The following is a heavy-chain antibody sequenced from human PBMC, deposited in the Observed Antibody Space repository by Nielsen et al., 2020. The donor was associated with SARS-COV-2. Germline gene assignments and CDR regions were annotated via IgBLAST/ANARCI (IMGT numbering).Heavy chain of an antibody. V-gene: IGHV3-74*01. Sequence: GESLKISCAASGFTFSSYWMHWVRQAPGKGLVWVSRINSDGSSTSYADSVKGRFTISRDNAKNTLYLQMNSLRAEDTAVYYCARDRYSYGYHYYYGMDVWGQGTTVTVSS. CDR3: ARDRYSYGYHYYYGMDV. J-gene: IGHJ6*02. CDR2: INSDGSST. CDR1: GFTFSSYW. D-gene: IGHD5-18*01.